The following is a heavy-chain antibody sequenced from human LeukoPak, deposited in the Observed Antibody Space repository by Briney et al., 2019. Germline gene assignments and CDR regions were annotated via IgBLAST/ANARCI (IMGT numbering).Heavy chain of an antibody. CDR2: ISGSGGST. CDR3: AATAYSSSWAPYFDY. Sequence: PGGSLRLSCAASGFTFSSYAMSWVRQPPGKGLEWVSAISGSGGSTYYADSVKGRFTISRDNSKNTLYLQMNSLRAEDTAVYYCAATAYSSSWAPYFDYWGQGTLVTVSS. V-gene: IGHV3-23*01. D-gene: IGHD6-13*01. CDR1: GFTFSSYA. J-gene: IGHJ4*02.